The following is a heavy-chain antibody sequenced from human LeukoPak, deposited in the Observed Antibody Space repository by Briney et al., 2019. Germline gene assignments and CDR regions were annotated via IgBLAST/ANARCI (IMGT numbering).Heavy chain of an antibody. D-gene: IGHD3-16*01. V-gene: IGHV3-7*01. J-gene: IGHJ4*02. CDR1: GFTFRSYW. CDR3: ARSGLRLGGLWVFDY. Sequence: GGSLRLSCAASGFTFRSYWMSWVRQAPGKGLEWVANIKQDGREKYYVDSAKGQVTISRDNAKNSLYLQMNSLRAEETAVYYCARSGLRLGGLWVFDYWGQGTLVTVSS. CDR2: IKQDGREK.